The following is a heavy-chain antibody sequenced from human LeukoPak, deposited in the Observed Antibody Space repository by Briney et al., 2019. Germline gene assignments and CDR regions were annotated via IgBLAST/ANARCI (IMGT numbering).Heavy chain of an antibody. CDR1: GGSISSYY. V-gene: IGHV4-59*01. Sequence: SETLSLTCTVSGGSISSYYWSWIRQPPGQGLEWIGYIYYSGSTNYNPSLKSRVTISVYTSKNQFSLMLSSVTAADTAVYYCARLKYYYDSSGYRAEYFQHWGQGTLVTVSS. D-gene: IGHD3-22*01. CDR3: ARLKYYYDSSGYRAEYFQH. CDR2: IYYSGST. J-gene: IGHJ1*01.